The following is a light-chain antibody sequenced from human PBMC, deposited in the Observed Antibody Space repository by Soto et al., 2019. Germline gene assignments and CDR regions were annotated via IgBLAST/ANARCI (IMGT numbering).Light chain of an antibody. CDR2: SNT. CDR3: QSYDSSLSGVV. J-gene: IGLJ2*01. Sequence: QSVLTQPPSVSGAPGQRVTISCSGSSSNIGANYDVHWYQHLPGTAPKLLIYSNTNRPSGVPDRFSGSQSGTSASLAITGLQAEDEADYYCQSYDSSLSGVVFGGGTKLTVL. CDR1: SSNIGANYD. V-gene: IGLV1-40*01.